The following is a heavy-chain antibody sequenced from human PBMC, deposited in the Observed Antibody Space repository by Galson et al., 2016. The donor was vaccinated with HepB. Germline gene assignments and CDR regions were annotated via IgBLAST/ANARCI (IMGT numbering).Heavy chain of an antibody. CDR1: GFTFSSYG. J-gene: IGHJ2*01. V-gene: IGHV3-23*01. D-gene: IGHD7-27*01. CDR3: AKALTGDQGWYFDL. CDR2: ITGSGHTK. Sequence: SLRLSCAASGFTFSSYGMSWVRQAPGKGLEWVSAITGSGHTKNYADSVKGRFTISRDNFKNTLYLQMNSLGAEDTAVYYCAKALTGDQGWYFDLWGRGTLVTVSS.